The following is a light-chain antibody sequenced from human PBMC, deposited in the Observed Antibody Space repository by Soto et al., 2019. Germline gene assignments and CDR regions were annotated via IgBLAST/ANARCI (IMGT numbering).Light chain of an antibody. CDR1: QNINNW. J-gene: IGKJ1*01. V-gene: IGKV1-5*01. CDR2: DAS. CDR3: HNIWT. Sequence: DIQMTQSPSTLSASIGDRVTITCRASQNINNWIAWYQQKPGKAPKFLIYDASTLESGVPSRFSGSGFGTKSSLTSSSLQPDDFGSYYCHNIWTFGQGTKVEMK.